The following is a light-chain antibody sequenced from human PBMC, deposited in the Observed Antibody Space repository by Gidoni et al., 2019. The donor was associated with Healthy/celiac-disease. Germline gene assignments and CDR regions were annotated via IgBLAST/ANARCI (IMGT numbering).Light chain of an antibody. V-gene: IGLV2-14*01. CDR1: SSDVGGYNY. J-gene: IGLJ1*01. CDR2: EVS. Sequence: QSPLTHPSSLSGSPGQSITISCTGTSSDVGGYNYVSWYQQHPGKAPKLMIYEVSNRPSGVSNRGSGSKSGNTASLTISGLQAEDEADYYCSSYTSSSTPHVFGTGTKVTVL. CDR3: SSYTSSSTPHV.